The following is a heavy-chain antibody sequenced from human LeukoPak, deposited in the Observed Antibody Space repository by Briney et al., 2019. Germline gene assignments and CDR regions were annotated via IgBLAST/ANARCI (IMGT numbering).Heavy chain of an antibody. J-gene: IGHJ4*02. Sequence: PSETLSLTCTVSGGSISSYYWSWIRQPAGKGLEWIGYIYYSGTTNYNPSLKSRVTISLDTSKNQFSLKLSSVTAADTAVYYCASAYYYGSGTYGAFDYWGQGTLVTVSS. CDR1: GGSISSYY. D-gene: IGHD3-10*01. V-gene: IGHV4-59*01. CDR3: ASAYYYGSGTYGAFDY. CDR2: IYYSGTT.